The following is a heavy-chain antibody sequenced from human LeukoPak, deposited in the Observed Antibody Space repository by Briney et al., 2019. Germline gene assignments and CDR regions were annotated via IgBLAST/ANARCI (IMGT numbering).Heavy chain of an antibody. CDR3: ALSGSYDY. CDR2: ISSSSSYI. Sequence: PGGSLRLSCAASGFTLRSYSMNWGRQAPGKGLEWVSSISSSSSYIYYADSVKGRFTISRDNANNSLYLQMNSLRAEDTAVYCCALSGSYDYWGQGTLVTVSS. D-gene: IGHD1-26*01. CDR1: GFTLRSYS. J-gene: IGHJ4*02. V-gene: IGHV3-21*01.